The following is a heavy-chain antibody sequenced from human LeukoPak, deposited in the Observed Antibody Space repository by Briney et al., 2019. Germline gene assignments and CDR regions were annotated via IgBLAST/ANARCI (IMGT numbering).Heavy chain of an antibody. Sequence: GGSLRLSCAASGFSFDDYAMHWVRQAPGKGLEWVSLISEDDGKTYYADSVKGRFTISRDNSKNSLYLQMNSLRAEDTAVYYCARGGDYYDSSGYEGLGAFDIWGQGTMVTVSS. V-gene: IGHV3-43*02. CDR1: GFSFDDYA. J-gene: IGHJ3*02. CDR2: ISEDDGKT. CDR3: ARGGDYYDSSGYEGLGAFDI. D-gene: IGHD3-22*01.